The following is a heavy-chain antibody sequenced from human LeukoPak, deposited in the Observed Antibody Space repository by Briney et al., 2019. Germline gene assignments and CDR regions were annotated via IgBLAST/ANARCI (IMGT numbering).Heavy chain of an antibody. D-gene: IGHD5-12*01. CDR2: INSDGSNT. J-gene: IGHJ6*02. CDR3: ASEVISGYDFYYYGMDV. CDR1: GFTFSSYR. V-gene: IGHV3-74*01. Sequence: GGSLRLSCAASGFTFSSYRMHWVRQAPGKGLVWVSRINSDGSNTSYADSVKGRFTISRDNAKNTLYLQMNSLRAEDTAVYYCASEVISGYDFYYYGMDVWGQGTTVTVSS.